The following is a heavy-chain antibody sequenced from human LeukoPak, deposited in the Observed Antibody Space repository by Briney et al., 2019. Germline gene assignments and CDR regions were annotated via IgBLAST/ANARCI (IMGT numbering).Heavy chain of an antibody. CDR2: IKQDGSEK. CDR1: GFTFSSYA. V-gene: IGHV3-7*01. CDR3: ARDHELWSYTPLYFDY. J-gene: IGHJ4*02. Sequence: PGGSLRLSCAASGFTFSSYAMSWVRQAPGKGLEWVANIKQDGSEKYYVDSVKGRFTISRDNAKNSLYLQMNSLRAEDTAVYYCARDHELWSYTPLYFDYWGQGTLVTVSS. D-gene: IGHD5-18*01.